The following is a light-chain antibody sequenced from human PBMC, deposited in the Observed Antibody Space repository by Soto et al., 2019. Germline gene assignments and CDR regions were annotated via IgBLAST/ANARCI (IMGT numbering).Light chain of an antibody. CDR2: GAS. CDR3: QQYGSSPWT. Sequence: EIVLTQSPGTLSLSPGERATLSCRASQSVSSSYLAWYQQQPGQAPRLLIYGASSRATGIPDRFSGSGSGTDFTITISRLEPEAFAVYYGQQYGSSPWTFGQGTKVEIK. CDR1: QSVSSSY. J-gene: IGKJ1*01. V-gene: IGKV3-20*01.